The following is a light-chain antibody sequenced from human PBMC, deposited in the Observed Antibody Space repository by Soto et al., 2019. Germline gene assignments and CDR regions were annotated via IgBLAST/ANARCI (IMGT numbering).Light chain of an antibody. CDR1: QSVSRN. CDR2: DAS. J-gene: IGKJ3*01. Sequence: ETVMTQSPATLSVSTGESPTLSCRASQSVSRNLAWYQQKPGQAPMLLIYDASTRATGIPARFSGSGSGTEFTLTISSLQSEDFAVYYCQQYNTWPLTFGPGTKVDIK. CDR3: QQYNTWPLT. V-gene: IGKV3-15*01.